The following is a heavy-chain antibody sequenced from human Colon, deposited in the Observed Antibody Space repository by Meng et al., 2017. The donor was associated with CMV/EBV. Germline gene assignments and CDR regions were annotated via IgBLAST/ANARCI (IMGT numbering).Heavy chain of an antibody. CDR2: VFHTGSS. CDR3: ARFKWQRFVDF. J-gene: IGHJ4*02. CDR1: GDSTSSSIYY. D-gene: IGHD5-12*01. V-gene: IGHV4-39*07. Sequence: SETLSLTCTVSGDSTSSSIYYWGWVRQPPGKGLEWIGTVFHTGSSFYNESLSGRASISIDTSRNHFSLSLKSVTAADTGVYFCARFKWQRFVDFWGQGMLVTVSS.